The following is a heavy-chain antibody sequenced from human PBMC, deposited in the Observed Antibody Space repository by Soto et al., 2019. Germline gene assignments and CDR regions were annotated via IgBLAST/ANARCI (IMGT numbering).Heavy chain of an antibody. Sequence: EVQLVESGGGLVQPGGSLRLSCAASGFTFSRSWMHWVRQAPGKGLVWVSRINPDGSSTSNADFVKGRFTISRENVKNTLYLQMNSLRAEDRAVYYCVRGLNGDSDYWGQGTQVTVSS. CDR1: GFTFSRSW. CDR2: INPDGSST. V-gene: IGHV3-74*01. J-gene: IGHJ4*02. CDR3: VRGLNGDSDY. D-gene: IGHD2-8*01.